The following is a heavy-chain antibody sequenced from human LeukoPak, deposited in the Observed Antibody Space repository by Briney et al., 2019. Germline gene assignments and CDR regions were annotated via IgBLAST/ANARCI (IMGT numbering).Heavy chain of an antibody. V-gene: IGHV3-15*01. CDR3: GESSCVFDY. CDR1: GFTFSNAW. CDR2: NKRKTDGGTT. Sequence: GGSLRLSCAASGFTFSNAWMSWVRQAPGKGLEWVGRNKRKTDGGTTGYAAPVKGRFTISRDDSKNALFLQMNSLKTEDTAVYCGGESSCVFDYWGQGTLVTVSS. D-gene: IGHD2-21*01. J-gene: IGHJ4*02.